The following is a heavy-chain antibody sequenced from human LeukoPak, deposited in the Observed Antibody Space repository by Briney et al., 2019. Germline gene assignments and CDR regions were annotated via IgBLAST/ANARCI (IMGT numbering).Heavy chain of an antibody. Sequence: SGGSLRLSCAASGFTFSSYWMSWVRQAPGKGLEWVANIKQDGSEKYYVDSVKGRFTISRDNAKNSLYLHMNTLRAEDTAVYYGARDLVWFGEPKGYYSYMDVWGKGTTVTVSS. CDR1: GFTFSSYW. V-gene: IGHV3-7*01. CDR3: ARDLVWFGEPKGYYSYMDV. CDR2: IKQDGSEK. J-gene: IGHJ6*03. D-gene: IGHD3-10*01.